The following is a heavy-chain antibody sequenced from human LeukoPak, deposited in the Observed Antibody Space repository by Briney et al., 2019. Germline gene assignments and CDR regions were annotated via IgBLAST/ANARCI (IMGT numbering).Heavy chain of an antibody. V-gene: IGHV1-2*02. CDR1: GYTFTGYY. CDR2: INPNSGGT. CDR3: ARDLFYYDSSGYPQGGWFDP. Sequence: ASVKVSCKASGYTFTGYYIHWVRQAPGQGLEWMGWINPNSGGTNYAQKFQGRVTMTRDTSISTAYMELSRLRSDDTAVYYCARDLFYYDSSGYPQGGWFDPWGQGTLVTVSS. J-gene: IGHJ5*02. D-gene: IGHD3-22*01.